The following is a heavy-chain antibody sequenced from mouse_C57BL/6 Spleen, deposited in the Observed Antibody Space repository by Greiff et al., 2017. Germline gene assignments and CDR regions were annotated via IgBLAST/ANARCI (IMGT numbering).Heavy chain of an antibody. CDR3: ASSGPWLAY. V-gene: IGHV1-64*01. CDR2: IHPNSGST. CDR1: GYTFTSYW. Sequence: QVQLQQPGAELVKPGASVKLSCKASGYTFTSYWMHWVKQRPGQGLEWIGMIHPNSGSTNYNETFKSKATLTVDKSSSTAYMQLSSLTSEDTAVYYCASSGPWLAYWGQGTPVTVSA. J-gene: IGHJ3*01. D-gene: IGHD1-3*01.